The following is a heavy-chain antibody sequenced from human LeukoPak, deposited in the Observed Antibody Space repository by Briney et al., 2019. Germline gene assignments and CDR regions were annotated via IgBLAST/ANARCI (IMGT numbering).Heavy chain of an antibody. CDR2: INPSGGST. D-gene: IGHD3-10*01. CDR3: ARGPPVLWFGESRFDP. Sequence: ASVKVSCKASGYTFTSYYMHWVRQAPGQGLEWMGIINPSGGSTSYAQKFQGRVTMTRGTSTSTVYMELSSLRSEDTAVYYCARGPPVLWFGESRFDPWGQGTLVTVSS. V-gene: IGHV1-46*01. J-gene: IGHJ5*02. CDR1: GYTFTSYY.